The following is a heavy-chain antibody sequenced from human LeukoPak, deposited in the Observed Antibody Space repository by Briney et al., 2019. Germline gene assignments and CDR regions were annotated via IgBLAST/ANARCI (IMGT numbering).Heavy chain of an antibody. Sequence: GGSLRLSCAASGFTFSSYGMHWVRQAPGKGLEWVAFIRYDGSNKYYADSVKGRFTISRDNSKNTLYLQMNSLRAEDTAVYYCAKDRLAQRYSSSDHWGQGTLVTVSS. CDR2: IRYDGSNK. CDR3: AKDRLAQRYSSSDH. V-gene: IGHV3-30*02. CDR1: GFTFSSYG. D-gene: IGHD6-6*01. J-gene: IGHJ4*02.